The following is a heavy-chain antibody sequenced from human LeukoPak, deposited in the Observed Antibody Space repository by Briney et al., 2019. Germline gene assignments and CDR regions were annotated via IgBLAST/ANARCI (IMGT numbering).Heavy chain of an antibody. V-gene: IGHV1-18*01. CDR2: ISTYDGST. CDR3: ARDLYYYDSGGYNIDY. Sequence: ASVKVSCKGSGYTFTSYGINWVRQAPGQGLEWLGWISTYDGSTNYAPKLQGRLTMTSDTSTSTAYMYLRSLRSDDTAMYYCARDLYYYDSGGYNIDYWGQGTLVTVSS. D-gene: IGHD3-22*01. J-gene: IGHJ4*02. CDR1: GYTFTSYG.